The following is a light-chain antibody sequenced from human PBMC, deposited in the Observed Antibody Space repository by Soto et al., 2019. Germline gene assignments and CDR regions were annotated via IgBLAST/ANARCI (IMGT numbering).Light chain of an antibody. J-gene: IGLJ1*01. CDR1: SSDVGGYNY. CDR3: SSYAGSNNNYV. CDR2: EVS. V-gene: IGLV2-8*01. Sequence: QSALTQPPSASGSPGQSVTISCTGTSSDVGGYNYVSWYQQYPGKAPKLMIYEVSKRPSGVPDRFSGSKSGNTASLTVSGLQAEDEADYYCSSYAGSNNNYVFGTGTKLTVL.